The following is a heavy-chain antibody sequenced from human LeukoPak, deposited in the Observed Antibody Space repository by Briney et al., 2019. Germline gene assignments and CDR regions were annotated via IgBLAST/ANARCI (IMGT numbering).Heavy chain of an antibody. CDR3: TTFYSRLTDY. Sequence: EGYLRLSCAASGFNLNSYWISWVRQAPGKGLEWLANINQDGSEKYYVDSVKGRFTISRDNAKNSLYLQMNSLRAEDTAVYYCTTFYSRLTDYWGQGTLVTVSS. J-gene: IGHJ4*02. V-gene: IGHV3-7*05. CDR2: INQDGSEK. CDR1: GFNLNSYW. D-gene: IGHD2/OR15-2a*01.